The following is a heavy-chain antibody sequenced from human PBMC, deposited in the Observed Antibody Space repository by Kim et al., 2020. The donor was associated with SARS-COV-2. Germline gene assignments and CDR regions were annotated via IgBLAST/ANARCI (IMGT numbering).Heavy chain of an antibody. J-gene: IGHJ3*02. CDR1: GFTFSSYG. Sequence: GGSLRLSCAASGFTFSSYGMHWVRQAPGKGLEWVAVIWYDGSNKYYADSVKGRFTISRDNSKNTLYLQMNSLRAEDTAVYYCARDLGYCSGGSCYSVAFDIWGQGTMVTVSS. CDR2: IWYDGSNK. D-gene: IGHD2-15*01. CDR3: ARDLGYCSGGSCYSVAFDI. V-gene: IGHV3-33*01.